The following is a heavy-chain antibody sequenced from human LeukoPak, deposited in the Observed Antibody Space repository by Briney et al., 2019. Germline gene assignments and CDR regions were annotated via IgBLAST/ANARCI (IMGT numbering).Heavy chain of an antibody. V-gene: IGHV1-69*05. J-gene: IGHJ4*02. D-gene: IGHD4/OR15-4a*01. CDR1: GFTFSSYA. CDR3: ARERRMVPEAAYYFDY. Sequence: PGGSLRLSCAASGFTFSSYAISWVRQAPGQGLEWMGRIIPIFGTANYAQKFQGRVTITTNESTSTAYMELSSLRSEDTAVYYCARERRMVPEAAYYFDYWGQGTLVTVSS. CDR2: IIPIFGTA.